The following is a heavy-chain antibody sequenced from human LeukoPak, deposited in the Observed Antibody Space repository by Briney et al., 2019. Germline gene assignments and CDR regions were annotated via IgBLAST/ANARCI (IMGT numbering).Heavy chain of an antibody. D-gene: IGHD6-13*01. CDR2: INHSGST. CDR1: GVSFSGYY. V-gene: IGHV4-34*01. Sequence: TSETLSLTCAVYGVSFSGYYWSWIRQPPGKGLEWIGEINHSGSTNYNPSLKSRVTISVDTSKNQFSLKLSSVTAADTAVYYCAIEAAAGNYFDYWGQGTLVTVSS. J-gene: IGHJ4*02. CDR3: AIEAAAGNYFDY.